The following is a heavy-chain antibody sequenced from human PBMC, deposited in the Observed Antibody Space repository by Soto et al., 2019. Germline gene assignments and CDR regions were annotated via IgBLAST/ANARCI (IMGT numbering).Heavy chain of an antibody. CDR3: ARAVRGDYFDY. V-gene: IGHV4-59*01. CDR1: GGSISSYY. CDR2: IYYSGST. Sequence: SETLSLTCTVSGGSISSYYWSWIRQPPGKGLEWIGYIYYSGSTNYNPSLKSRVTISVDTSKNQFSLKLSSVTAADTAVYYCARAVRGDYFDYWGQGTLVTVSS. J-gene: IGHJ4*02.